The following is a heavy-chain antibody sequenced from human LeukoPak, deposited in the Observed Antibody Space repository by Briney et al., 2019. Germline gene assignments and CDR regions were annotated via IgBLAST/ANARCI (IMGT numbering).Heavy chain of an antibody. J-gene: IGHJ3*02. Sequence: PSETLSLTCTMSGDSTNTYFWSWIRQPPGKGLEWIGYIYYTGTTNYNPSLKSRVTISVDTSKNQFSLRLSSVTAADTAVYYCARGMINDAFDIWGQGTMVTVSS. CDR2: IYYTGTT. D-gene: IGHD3-16*01. V-gene: IGHV4-59*01. CDR3: ARGMINDAFDI. CDR1: GDSTNTYF.